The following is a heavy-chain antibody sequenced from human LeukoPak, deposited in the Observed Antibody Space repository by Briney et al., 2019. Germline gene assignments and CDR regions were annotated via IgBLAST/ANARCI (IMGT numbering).Heavy chain of an antibody. V-gene: IGHV4-61*02. CDR3: TRVGVCGWLNWIDR. J-gene: IGHJ5*02. D-gene: IGHD3-16*01. Sequence: SETLSLTCTVSGGSISSGSYYWSWIRQPAGKGLEWIGRIYTSGSTNYNPSLKSRVTISVDTSKKQCSLKLISVTAHDTALKYGTRVGVCGWLNWIDRCGQGSLGTASS. CDR2: IYTSGST. CDR1: GGSISSGSYY.